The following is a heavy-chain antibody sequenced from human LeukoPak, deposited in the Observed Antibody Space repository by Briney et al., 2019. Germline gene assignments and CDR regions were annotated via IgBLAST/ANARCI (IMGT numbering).Heavy chain of an antibody. CDR2: INHSGST. CDR1: GGSFSGHY. V-gene: IGHV4-34*01. J-gene: IGHJ6*02. CDR3: ARGRHNYYYYALDV. Sequence: SETLSLTCAVNGGSFSGHYWSWIRQPPGKGLEWIGEINHSGSTSYNPSLKSRVAISADMSKNQFSLRLRSVTAADTAVYYCARGRHNYYYYALDVWGQGATVTVSS.